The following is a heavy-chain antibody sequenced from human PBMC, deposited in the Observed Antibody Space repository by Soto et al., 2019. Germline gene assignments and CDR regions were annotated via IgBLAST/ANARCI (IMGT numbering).Heavy chain of an antibody. CDR2: ISSTTNYI. CDR1: GFTFSSYA. Sequence: EVQLLESGGGLVQPGGSLRLSCAASGFTFSSYAMSWVRQAPGKGLEWVSSISSTTNYIYYADSMKGRFTVSRDNAKNSVYLDMNSLSAEDTAVYYCARESEDLTSNFDYWGQGTLVTVSS. J-gene: IGHJ4*02. CDR3: ARESEDLTSNFDY. V-gene: IGHV3-21*01.